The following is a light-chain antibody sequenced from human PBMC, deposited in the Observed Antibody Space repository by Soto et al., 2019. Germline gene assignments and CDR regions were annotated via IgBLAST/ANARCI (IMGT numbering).Light chain of an antibody. Sequence: QSVLTQPPSSSGTPGQRVTISCSGSISNIGSNYVYWYQQLPGTAPKLLIYSNNQRPSGVPDRFSGSKSGTSASLAISGLRSEDEADYYCATWDDSLRGWVFGGGTQLTVL. CDR1: ISNIGSNY. CDR2: SNN. V-gene: IGLV1-47*02. CDR3: ATWDDSLRGWV. J-gene: IGLJ3*02.